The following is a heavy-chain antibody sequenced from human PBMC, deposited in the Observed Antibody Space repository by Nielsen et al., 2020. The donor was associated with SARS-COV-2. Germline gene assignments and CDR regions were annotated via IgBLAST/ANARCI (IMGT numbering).Heavy chain of an antibody. J-gene: IGHJ6*03. CDR3: ARARGGYGDYYYYDYTEV. D-gene: IGHD4-17*01. Sequence: SETLSLTCSISGDSFSSISSAWNCIRQSPSICLECLGRTYYSSKWYNDYAVSVKSRITINPDTSKNQFSLHLNSVTPEDTAVYYCARARGGYGDYYYYDYTEVWGKGTTVTVSS. V-gene: IGHV6-1*01. CDR2: TYYSSKWYN. CDR1: GDSFSSISSA.